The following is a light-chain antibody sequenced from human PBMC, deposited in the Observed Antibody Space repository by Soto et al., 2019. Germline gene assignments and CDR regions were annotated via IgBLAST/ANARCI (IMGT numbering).Light chain of an antibody. CDR2: EVS. CDR1: SSDVGGYNY. Sequence: QSALTQPASVSGSPGQSIAISCTGTSSDVGGYNYVSWYQQHPGKAPKLMIHEVSNRPSGISDRFSGSKSGNTASLTISGLQADDEADYYCSSHTSYSTRVFGTGTEVTVL. J-gene: IGLJ1*01. V-gene: IGLV2-14*01. CDR3: SSHTSYSTRV.